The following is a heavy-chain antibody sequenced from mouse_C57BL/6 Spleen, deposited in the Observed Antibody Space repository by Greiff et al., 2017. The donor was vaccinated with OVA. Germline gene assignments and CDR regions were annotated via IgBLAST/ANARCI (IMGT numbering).Heavy chain of an antibody. D-gene: IGHD1-1*01. CDR1: GYSFTGYY. J-gene: IGHJ4*01. CDR2: INPSTGGT. CDR3: ARGITTVRGY. Sequence: EVQLQQSGPELVKPGASVKISCKASGYSFTGYYMNWVKQSPEKSLEWIGEINPSTGGTTYNQKFKAKATLTVDKSSSTAYMQLKSLTSEDSAVYYCARGITTVRGYWGQGTSVTVSS. V-gene: IGHV1-42*01.